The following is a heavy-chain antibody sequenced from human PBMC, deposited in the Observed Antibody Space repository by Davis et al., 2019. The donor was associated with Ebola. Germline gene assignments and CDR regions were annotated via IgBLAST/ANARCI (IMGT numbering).Heavy chain of an antibody. V-gene: IGHV1-18*01. D-gene: IGHD4-11*01. CDR1: GYTFTTYP. CDR3: VRGDMTTVTFDY. CDR2: ISAYNGNT. J-gene: IGHJ4*02. Sequence: ASVKVSCKASGYTFTTYPIHWVRQAPGQGLEWMGWISAYNGNTNYAQKPQGRVTMTTDTSTSTAYMELRSLRSDDTAVYYCVRGDMTTVTFDYWGQGTLVTVSS.